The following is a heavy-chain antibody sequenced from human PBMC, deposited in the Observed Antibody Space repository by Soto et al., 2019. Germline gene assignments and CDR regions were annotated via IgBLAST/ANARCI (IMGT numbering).Heavy chain of an antibody. D-gene: IGHD2-15*01. V-gene: IGHV3-7*01. CDR1: GFTLSYYW. Sequence: SLRLSCAASGFTLSYYWMSWVRQAPGKGLEWVANIKEDGSEKYYVDSVKGRFTISRDNAQNSVFLQMNSLRVEDTAIYYCARDCSGGSCQYWGQGTLVTVSS. CDR3: ARDCSGGSCQY. J-gene: IGHJ4*02. CDR2: IKEDGSEK.